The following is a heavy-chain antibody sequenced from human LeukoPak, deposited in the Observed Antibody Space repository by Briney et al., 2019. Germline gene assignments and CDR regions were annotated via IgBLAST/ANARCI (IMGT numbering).Heavy chain of an antibody. CDR2: INWNGGST. Sequence: GGSLRLSCAASGFTFDDYGMSWVRQAPGKGLEWVSGINWNGGSTGYADSVKGRFTISRDNAKNIVYLQMLSLGEDDTAKYYCARDLNWGQVDLWGQGTLVAVSS. CDR1: GFTFDDYG. CDR3: ARDLNWGQVDL. D-gene: IGHD7-27*01. J-gene: IGHJ5*02. V-gene: IGHV3-20*04.